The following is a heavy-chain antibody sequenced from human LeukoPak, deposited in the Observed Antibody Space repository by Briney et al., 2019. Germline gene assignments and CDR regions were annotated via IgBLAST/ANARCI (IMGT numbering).Heavy chain of an antibody. CDR1: GDSFSTYD. CDR2: MNPNSGNT. D-gene: IGHD3-22*01. CDR3: ARTKPDNSEIYN. V-gene: IGHV1-8*03. Sequence: ASVKVSCKASGDSFSTYDIKWVRQAAGQGLEWMGWMNPNSGNTGYAQKFQGRLTITRIASISTAYMELSSLRSDDTAVYYCARTKPDNSEIYNWGQGTLVTVSS. J-gene: IGHJ4*02.